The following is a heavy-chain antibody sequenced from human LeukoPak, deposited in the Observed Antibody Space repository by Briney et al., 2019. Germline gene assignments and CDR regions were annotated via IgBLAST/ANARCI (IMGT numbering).Heavy chain of an antibody. Sequence: GGSLRLSCAASGFTFSDYYVSWIRQAPGRGLEWISFISSSSSYTNYADSVKGRFTISRDNARNSLYLHMNSLRAEDTAVYYCASRSSSGSFDYWGQGTVVTVSS. CDR2: ISSSSSYT. CDR3: ASRSSSGSFDY. CDR1: GFTFSDYY. D-gene: IGHD3-22*01. J-gene: IGHJ4*02. V-gene: IGHV3-11*03.